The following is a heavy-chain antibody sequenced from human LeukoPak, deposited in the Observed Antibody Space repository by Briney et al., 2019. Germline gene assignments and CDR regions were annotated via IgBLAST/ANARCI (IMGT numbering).Heavy chain of an antibody. Sequence: SETLSLTCAVYGGSFSGYYWSWIRQPPGKGLEWIGEINHSGSTNYNPSLKSRVTISVDTSKNQFSLKLSSVTAADAAVYYCARGDYGDSTFDYWGQGTLVTVSS. J-gene: IGHJ4*02. V-gene: IGHV4-34*01. CDR1: GGSFSGYY. CDR3: ARGDYGDSTFDY. D-gene: IGHD4-17*01. CDR2: INHSGST.